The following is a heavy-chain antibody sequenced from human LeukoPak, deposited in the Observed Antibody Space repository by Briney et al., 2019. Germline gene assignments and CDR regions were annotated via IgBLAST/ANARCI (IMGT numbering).Heavy chain of an antibody. CDR2: ISSSSSYI. V-gene: IGHV3-21*01. CDR3: ARAGGGYCSSTSCYSLAPFDH. CDR1: GFTFSSYG. J-gene: IGHJ4*02. D-gene: IGHD2-2*02. Sequence: PGGSLRLSCAASGFTFSSYGMNWVRQAPGKGLEWVSFISSSSSYIYYADSVKGRFTISRDNAKNSLYLQMNSLRAEDTAVYYCARAGGGYCSSTSCYSLAPFDHWGQGTLVTVSS.